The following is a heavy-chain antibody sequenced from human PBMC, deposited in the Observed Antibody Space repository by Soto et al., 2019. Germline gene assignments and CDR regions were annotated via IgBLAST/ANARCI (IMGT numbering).Heavy chain of an antibody. CDR1: GFTFSGSA. CDR2: IRSKANSYAT. CDR3: NGVGRYYGLDV. J-gene: IGHJ6*02. Sequence: EVQLVESGGGLVQPGGSRKLSCAASGFTFSGSAMHWVRQAPGKGLEWVGRIRSKANSYATAYAASVKGRFTISRDDSKNTAYLQMNSLKTEDAAVYYCNGVGRYYGLDVWGQGTTVTVSS. V-gene: IGHV3-73*02.